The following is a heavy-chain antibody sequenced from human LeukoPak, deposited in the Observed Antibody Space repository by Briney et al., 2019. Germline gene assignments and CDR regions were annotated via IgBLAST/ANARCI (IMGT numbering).Heavy chain of an antibody. V-gene: IGHV1-18*01. Sequence: ASVKVSCKASGYTFTSYGISWVRQTPGQGLEWMGWISAYNGNTNYTQKLQGTVTMTTEPSTSTAYMELRSLRSDDTAVYYCASPKGYSYGYFVYWGQGTLVTVSS. J-gene: IGHJ4*02. CDR1: GYTFTSYG. D-gene: IGHD5-18*01. CDR2: ISAYNGNT. CDR3: ASPKGYSYGYFVY.